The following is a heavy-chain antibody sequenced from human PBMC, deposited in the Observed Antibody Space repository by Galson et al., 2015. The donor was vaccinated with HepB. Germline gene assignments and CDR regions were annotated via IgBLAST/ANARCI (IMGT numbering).Heavy chain of an antibody. D-gene: IGHD6-19*01. V-gene: IGHV3-7*03. CDR3: ARDDFKSWVAVADY. CDR2: IKQDGSEK. CDR1: GFTFSSYW. J-gene: IGHJ4*02. Sequence: SLRLSCAASGFTFSSYWMSWVRQAPGKGLEWVANIKQDGSEKYYVDSVKGRFTISRDNAKNSLYLQMNSLRAEDTAVYYCARDDFKSWVAVADYWGQGTLVTVSS.